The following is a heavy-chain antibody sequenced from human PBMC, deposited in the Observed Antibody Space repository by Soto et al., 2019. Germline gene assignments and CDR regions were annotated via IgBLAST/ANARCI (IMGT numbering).Heavy chain of an antibody. CDR3: AKRGVGMGLRYFDWSLDY. CDR2: ISGSGGST. J-gene: IGHJ4*02. Sequence: GGSLRLSCAASGFTFSSYAMSWVRQAPGKGLEWVSAISGSGGSTYYADSVKGRFTISRDNSKNTLYLQMNSLRAEDTAVYYCAKRGVGMGLRYFDWSLDYWGQGTLVTVSS. CDR1: GFTFSSYA. D-gene: IGHD3-9*01. V-gene: IGHV3-23*01.